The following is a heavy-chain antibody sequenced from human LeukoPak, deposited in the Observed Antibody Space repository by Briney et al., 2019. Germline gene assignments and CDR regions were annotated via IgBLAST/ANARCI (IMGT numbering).Heavy chain of an antibody. V-gene: IGHV3-72*01. J-gene: IGHJ4*02. CDR1: GFTFSDLY. D-gene: IGHD1-26*01. CDR2: SRNKALSYST. CDR3: ARAGVPSGRYDSDY. Sequence: GGSLRLSCAASGFTFSDLYMDWVRQAPGKGLEWVGRSRNKALSYSTEYAASVKGRFSISRDDSKNSLFLKMNSLKTEDTAVYYCARAGVPSGRYDSDYWGQGALVTVSS.